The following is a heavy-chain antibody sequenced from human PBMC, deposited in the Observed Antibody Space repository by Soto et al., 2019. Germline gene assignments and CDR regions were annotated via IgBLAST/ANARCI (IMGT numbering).Heavy chain of an antibody. CDR3: VNTEYSSSLNWFDP. CDR1: GYTFTGYY. Sequence: ASVKVSCKASGYTFTGYYMHWVRQAPGQGLEWMGWINPNSGGTNYAQKFQGRVTMTRDTSISTAYMELSRLRSDDTAVYYCVNTEYSSSLNWFDPWGQGTLVPVSS. V-gene: IGHV1-2*02. J-gene: IGHJ5*02. CDR2: INPNSGGT. D-gene: IGHD6-6*01.